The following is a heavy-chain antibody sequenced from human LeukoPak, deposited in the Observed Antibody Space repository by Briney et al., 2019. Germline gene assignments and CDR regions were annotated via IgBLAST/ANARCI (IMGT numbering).Heavy chain of an antibody. CDR2: INWNGGST. Sequence: GGSLRLSCAASGFTFDDYGMSWIRQAPGKGLEWVSGINWNGGSTGYADSVKGRFTISRDNAKNSLYLQMNSLRAEDTALYHCARVQFGELSSVEFDYWGQGTLVTVSS. V-gene: IGHV3-20*01. D-gene: IGHD3-10*01. CDR1: GFTFDDYG. J-gene: IGHJ4*02. CDR3: ARVQFGELSSVEFDY.